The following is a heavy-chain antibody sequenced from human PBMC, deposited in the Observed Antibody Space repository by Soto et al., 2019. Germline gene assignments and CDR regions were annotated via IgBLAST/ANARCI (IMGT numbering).Heavy chain of an antibody. D-gene: IGHD6-13*01. CDR2: IYHSGST. Sequence: QVQLQESGPGLVKPSGTLSLTCAVSGGSISSSNWWSWVRQPPGKGLEWIGEIYHSGSTNYNPSLKSRVNISVDKSKNHFSLKLGSVTAADTAVYYCARVVGAAGNDHAFDIWGQGTMVTVSS. CDR3: ARVVGAAGNDHAFDI. J-gene: IGHJ3*02. V-gene: IGHV4-4*02. CDR1: GGSISSSNW.